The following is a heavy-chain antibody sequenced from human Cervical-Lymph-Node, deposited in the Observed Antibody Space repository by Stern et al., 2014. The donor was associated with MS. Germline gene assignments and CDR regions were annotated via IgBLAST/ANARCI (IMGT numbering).Heavy chain of an antibody. J-gene: IGHJ6*02. Sequence: QVQLQESGSGLVKPSQTLSLTCAVSGGSISSGGYSWSWLPQPPGKGLEGIGYIYHSGSTYYNPSLKSRVTLSVARSKNQFSLKLSSVTAADTAVYYCARAPERTAYYYYYGMDVWGQGTTVTVSS. CDR3: ARAPERTAYYYYYGMDV. D-gene: IGHD5-18*01. V-gene: IGHV4-30-2*01. CDR1: GGSISSGGYS. CDR2: IYHSGST.